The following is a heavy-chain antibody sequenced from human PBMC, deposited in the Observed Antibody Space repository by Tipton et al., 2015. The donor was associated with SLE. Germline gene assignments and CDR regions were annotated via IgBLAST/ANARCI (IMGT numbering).Heavy chain of an antibody. CDR3: ARDSLAGGFFDY. V-gene: IGHV3-20*04. Sequence: SLRLSCAASGFIFDDYGMSWFRQAPGKGLEWVSGSNWNGGATGYADSVKGRFTISRDNAKNSLYLQMNSLRTEDTALYYCARDSLAGGFFDYWGQGTLVTVSS. CDR1: GFIFDDYG. CDR2: SNWNGGAT. J-gene: IGHJ4*02. D-gene: IGHD3-10*01.